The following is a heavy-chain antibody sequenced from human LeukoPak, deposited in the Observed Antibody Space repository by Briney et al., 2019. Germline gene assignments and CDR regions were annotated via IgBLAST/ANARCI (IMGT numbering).Heavy chain of an antibody. CDR1: GFTFDDYG. Sequence: GGSLRLSCAASGFTFDDYGMSWVRQAPGKGREWVSGINWNGGSTGYADSVKGRFTISRDNAKNSLYLQMNSLRAEDTAVYYCARRMVYYYYFYLDVWGKGTTVTVSS. V-gene: IGHV3-20*04. CDR3: ARRMVYYYYFYLDV. CDR2: INWNGGST. J-gene: IGHJ6*03. D-gene: IGHD2-8*01.